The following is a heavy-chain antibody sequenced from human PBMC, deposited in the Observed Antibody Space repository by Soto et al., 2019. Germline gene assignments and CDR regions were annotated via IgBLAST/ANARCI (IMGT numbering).Heavy chain of an antibody. CDR3: ASSYYYDSSGYPGDY. CDR1: GGSVSSGSYY. J-gene: IGHJ4*02. CDR2: IYYSGST. V-gene: IGHV4-61*01. Sequence: QVQLQESGPGLVKPSETLSLTCTVSGGSVSSGSYYWSWIRQPPGKGLEWIGYIYYSGSTNYNPSLKSRVTLSVDTSKNQFSLKLSSVTAADTAVYYCASSYYYDSSGYPGDYWGQGTLVTVSS. D-gene: IGHD3-22*01.